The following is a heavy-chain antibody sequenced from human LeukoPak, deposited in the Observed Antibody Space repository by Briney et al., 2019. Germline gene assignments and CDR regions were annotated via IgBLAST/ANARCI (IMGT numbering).Heavy chain of an antibody. D-gene: IGHD3-22*01. CDR2: IDSSSSTI. J-gene: IGHJ3*02. Sequence: GGSLRLSCEASGFIFSDYNMNWVRQAPGKGLEWLSYIDSSSSTIYYADSVKGRFAISRDNAKNSLYLQMDSLRAEDTAVYYCASNYYDSSGYYYAFAFDIWGQGTMVTVSS. CDR3: ASNYYDSSGYYYAFAFDI. V-gene: IGHV3-48*04. CDR1: GFIFSDYN.